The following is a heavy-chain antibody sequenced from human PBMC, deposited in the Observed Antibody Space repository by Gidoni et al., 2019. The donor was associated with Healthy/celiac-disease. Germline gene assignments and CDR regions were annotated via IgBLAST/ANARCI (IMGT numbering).Heavy chain of an antibody. CDR3: ARDLDLGYCSGGSCYSI. Sequence: QVQLQESGPGLVKPSQTLSLTCTVSGGSISSGSYYWSWIRQPAGKGLEWIGRIYTSGSTNYNPSLKSRVTISVDTSKNQFSLKLSSVTAADTAVYYCARDLDLGYCSGGSCYSIWGQGTLVTVSS. V-gene: IGHV4-61*02. CDR1: GGSISSGSYY. D-gene: IGHD2-15*01. J-gene: IGHJ4*02. CDR2: IYTSGST.